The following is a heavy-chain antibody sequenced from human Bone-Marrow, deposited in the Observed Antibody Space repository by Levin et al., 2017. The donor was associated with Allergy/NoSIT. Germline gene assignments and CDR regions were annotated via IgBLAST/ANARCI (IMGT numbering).Heavy chain of an antibody. J-gene: IGHJ5*02. D-gene: IGHD3-9*01. CDR1: GFTFSNAW. CDR3: TTFDYHP. Sequence: PGGSLRLSCAASGFTFSNAWMSWVRQAPGKGLEWVGRVLSKTDGGTIDYAAPVKGRFTISRDDSKNTLYLQMNSLETADTAVYYCTTFDYHPWGQGTLVTVSS. V-gene: IGHV3-15*07. CDR2: VLSKTDGGTI.